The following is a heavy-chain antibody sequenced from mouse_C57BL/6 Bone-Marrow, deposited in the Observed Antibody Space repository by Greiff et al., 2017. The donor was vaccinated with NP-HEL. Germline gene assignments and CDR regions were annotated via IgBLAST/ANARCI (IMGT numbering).Heavy chain of an antibody. J-gene: IGHJ4*01. CDR2: INPNNGGT. V-gene: IGHV1-26*01. CDR3: AKEYYGSRRYYAMDY. D-gene: IGHD1-1*01. Sequence: VQLQQSGPELVKPGASVKISCKASGYTFTDYYMNWVKQSHGKSLEWIGDINPNNGGTSYNQKFKGKATLTVDKSSSTAYMELRSLTSEDSAVYYCAKEYYGSRRYYAMDYWGQGTSVTVSS. CDR1: GYTFTDYY.